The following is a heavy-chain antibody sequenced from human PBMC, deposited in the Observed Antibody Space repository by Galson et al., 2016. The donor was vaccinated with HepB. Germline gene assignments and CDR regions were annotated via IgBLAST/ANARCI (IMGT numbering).Heavy chain of an antibody. D-gene: IGHD2-21*02. J-gene: IGHJ5*02. V-gene: IGHV4-39*01. CDR2: IYYYTGST. CDR3: ARHIPVTATGDWFDP. Sequence: SETLSLTCTVSGVSISSRSYYWGWIRQPPGKGLEWLGSIYYYTGSTYYSPSLKSRVTISPDKYKNQFSLRLSSVTAADPAVYYCARHIPVTATGDWFDPWGQGTLVIVSS. CDR1: GVSISSRSYY.